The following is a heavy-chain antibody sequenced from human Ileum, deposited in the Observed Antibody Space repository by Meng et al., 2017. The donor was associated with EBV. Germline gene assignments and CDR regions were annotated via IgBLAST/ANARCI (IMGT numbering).Heavy chain of an antibody. CDR3: AKDCFGDKDS. CDR2: INPDGSVI. Sequence: GHLVASGGGLCPPGGSLGLSRAALGFTFSDYWMHWVRQAPGKGLVWVSRINPDGSVINYADSVKGRFTISRDNAKNTVYLQMNNLRADDTAVYYCAKDCFGDKDSWGQGTLVTVSS. CDR1: GFTFSDYW. D-gene: IGHD2-21*01. J-gene: IGHJ4*02. V-gene: IGHV3-74*01.